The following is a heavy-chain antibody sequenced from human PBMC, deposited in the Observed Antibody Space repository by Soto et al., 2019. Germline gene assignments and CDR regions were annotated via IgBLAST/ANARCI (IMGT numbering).Heavy chain of an antibody. V-gene: IGHV4-59*02. CDR1: GGSVNNYY. J-gene: IGHJ5*02. CDR2: IYYSGST. CDR3: ARGGYDWGP. D-gene: IGHD3-16*01. Sequence: TSETLSLTCSVSGGSVNNYYWSWIRQPPGKGLEWIGYIYYSGSTNYNPSFKSRVTISLDTSKNQFFLKLSSVTAADTAVYYCARGGYDWGPWGQGTLVTVSS.